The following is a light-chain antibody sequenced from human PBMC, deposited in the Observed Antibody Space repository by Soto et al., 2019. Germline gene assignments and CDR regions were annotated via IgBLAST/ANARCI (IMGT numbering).Light chain of an antibody. CDR2: GVS. V-gene: IGLV2-14*03. CDR3: MSYIASTSTHWV. J-gene: IGLJ3*02. CDR1: SIDVGHPYNY. Sequence: QSALTQPASVSGSPGQSITISCTGTSIDVGHPYNYVSWYQQYPGKAPKLLILGVSNRPSGISGRFSGSKSGNTASLTISGLQPEDEAYYYCMSYIASTSTHWVLGGGTKLTVL.